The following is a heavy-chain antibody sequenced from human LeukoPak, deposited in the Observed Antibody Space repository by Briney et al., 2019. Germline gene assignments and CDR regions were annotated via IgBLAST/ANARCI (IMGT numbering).Heavy chain of an antibody. J-gene: IGHJ4*02. D-gene: IGHD6-13*01. CDR1: GFTFSSYA. V-gene: IGHV3-23*01. Sequence: GGSLRLSCAASGFTFSSYAMSWVRQAPGKGLEWVSAISGSGGSTYYADSVKGRFTISRDNSKNTLYLQMNSLRAKDTAVYYCAKVRPPHSSSWYEFDYWGQGTLVTVSS. CDR3: AKVRPPHSSSWYEFDY. CDR2: ISGSGGST.